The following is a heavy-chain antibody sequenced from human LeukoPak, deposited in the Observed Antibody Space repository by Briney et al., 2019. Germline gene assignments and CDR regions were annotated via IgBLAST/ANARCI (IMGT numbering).Heavy chain of an antibody. V-gene: IGHV3-49*03. CDR3: TSPALRYFDWFAGWWYFDL. D-gene: IGHD3-9*01. CDR2: IRSKAYGGTT. CDR1: GFTFGDYA. J-gene: IGHJ2*01. Sequence: GRSLRLSCTASGFTFGDYAMSWIRQAPGKGLEWVGFIRSKAYGGTTEYAASVKGRFTISRDDSKSIAYLQMNSLKTEDTAVYYCTSPALRYFDWFAGWWYFDLWGRGTLVTVSS.